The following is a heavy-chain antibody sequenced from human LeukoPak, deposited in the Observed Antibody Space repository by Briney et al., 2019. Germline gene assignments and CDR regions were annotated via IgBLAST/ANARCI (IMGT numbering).Heavy chain of an antibody. CDR2: IYYRGST. J-gene: IGHJ4*02. CDR1: GGSITNYY. V-gene: IGHV4-30-4*01. CDR3: ARERTYYFDY. Sequence: SETLSLTCLVSGGSITNYYWSWIRQPPGQGLEWIGYIYYRGSTYYNPSLKSRVIISVDTSKNQFSLKLSSMTAADTAVYYCARERTYYFDYWGQGTQVTVSS.